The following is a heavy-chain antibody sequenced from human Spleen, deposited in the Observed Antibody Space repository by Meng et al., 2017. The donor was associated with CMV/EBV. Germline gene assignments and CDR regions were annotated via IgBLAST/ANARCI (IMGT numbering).Heavy chain of an antibody. V-gene: IGHV3-21*01. CDR1: GFIFSTKN. CDR3: AREGTAAADNDAFDI. J-gene: IGHJ3*02. Sequence: GESLKISCVASGFIFSTKNMNWVRQAPGKGLEWVSSISSSGPHMYNADSVEGRFTISRDNAKNSLYLQMNSLRAEDTAVYYCAREGTAAADNDAFDIWGQGTMVTVSS. D-gene: IGHD6-13*01. CDR2: ISSSGPHM.